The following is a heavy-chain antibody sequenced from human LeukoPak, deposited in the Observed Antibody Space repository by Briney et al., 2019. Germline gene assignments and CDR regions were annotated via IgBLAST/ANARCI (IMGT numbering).Heavy chain of an antibody. V-gene: IGHV3-21*01. CDR2: INSGSTYV. J-gene: IGHJ6*03. D-gene: IGHD1-1*01. Sequence: GSLRLSCGASGFYFSSYSMNWVRQAPGKGLEWVSSINSGSTYVYYSDSVKGRFTISRDNAKNSLHLQMSSLRAEDTAVYFCARVEATTGRNYHYYYMDVWGKGTTVTVSS. CDR1: GFYFSSYS. CDR3: ARVEATTGRNYHYYYMDV.